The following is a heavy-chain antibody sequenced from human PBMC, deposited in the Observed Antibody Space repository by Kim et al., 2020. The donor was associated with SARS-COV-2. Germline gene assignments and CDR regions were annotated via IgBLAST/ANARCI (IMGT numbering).Heavy chain of an antibody. D-gene: IGHD6-13*01. J-gene: IGHJ6*02. V-gene: IGHV3-11*04. CDR2: ISSSGSTI. CDR3: ARDRSHFIAAAATGYYYGMDV. CDR1: GFTFSDYY. Sequence: GGSLRLSCAASGFTFSDYYMSWIRQAPGKGLEWVSYISSSGSTIYYADSVKGRFTISRDNAKNSLYLQMNSLRAEDTAVYYCARDRSHFIAAAATGYYYGMDVWGQGTTVTVSS.